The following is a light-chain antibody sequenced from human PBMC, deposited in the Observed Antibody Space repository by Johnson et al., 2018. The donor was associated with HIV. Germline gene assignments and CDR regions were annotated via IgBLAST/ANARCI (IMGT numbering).Light chain of an antibody. Sequence: VLTQPPSVSAAPGQKVTISCSGSSSNIGNNYVSWYQQLPGTAPKLLIYDNNKRPSGIPDRFSGSKSGTSATLGITGLQTGDEADDYCGTWDSSLSVYVFGTGTKVTVL. CDR1: SSNIGNNY. J-gene: IGLJ1*01. V-gene: IGLV1-51*01. CDR3: GTWDSSLSVYV. CDR2: DNN.